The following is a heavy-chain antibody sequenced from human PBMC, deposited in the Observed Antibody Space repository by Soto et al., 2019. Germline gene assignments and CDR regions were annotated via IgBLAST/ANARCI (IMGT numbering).Heavy chain of an antibody. J-gene: IGHJ4*02. CDR1: GFTFSTYS. V-gene: IGHV3-48*01. CDR2: ISSSSNSI. CDR3: ASPGECSTTSCIR. Sequence: EVQLVESGGGLVQPGGSLRLSCAASGFTFSTYSRNWVLQAPGSGPEWVSYISSSSNSIYYADSVKGRFTISRDNAKNSLHPQMNSLRAEDTAVYYCASPGECSTTSCIRWGQRTMVTVSS. D-gene: IGHD2-2*01.